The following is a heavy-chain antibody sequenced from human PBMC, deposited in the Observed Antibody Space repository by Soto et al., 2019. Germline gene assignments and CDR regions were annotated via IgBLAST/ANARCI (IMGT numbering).Heavy chain of an antibody. CDR2: IIPIFGTA. CDR3: ARGVEATSYYYYYGMDV. J-gene: IGHJ6*02. CDR1: GGTFSSYA. Sequence: QVQLVQSGAEVKKPGSSVKVSCKASGGTFSSYAISWVRQAPGQGLEWMGGIIPIFGTANYAQKFQGRVTITADEYTSTAYMELSSLRSEDTAVYYCARGVEATSYYYYYGMDVWGQGTTVTVSS. V-gene: IGHV1-69*01. D-gene: IGHD1-26*01.